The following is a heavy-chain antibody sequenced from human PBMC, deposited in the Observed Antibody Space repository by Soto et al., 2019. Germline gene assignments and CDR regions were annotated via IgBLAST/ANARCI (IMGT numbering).Heavy chain of an antibody. V-gene: IGHV4-31*03. CDR3: ARAVWKAVALEY. J-gene: IGHJ4*02. Sequence: QVQLQESGPGLVKPPQTLSLTCTVSGGSISSGGYYWSWIRQYPGKGLEWIGYIYNRGSTYYNPSLQSRVTISVDTSKNQCSLKLSSVTAADTAVYYCARAVWKAVALEYWGQGTLVTVSS. CDR2: IYNRGST. CDR1: GGSISSGGYY. D-gene: IGHD6-19*01.